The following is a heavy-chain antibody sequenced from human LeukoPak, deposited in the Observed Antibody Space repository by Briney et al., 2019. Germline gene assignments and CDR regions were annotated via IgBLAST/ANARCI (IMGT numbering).Heavy chain of an antibody. V-gene: IGHV1-2*02. D-gene: IGHD4-17*01. Sequence: ASVKVSCKASGYTFTSYGISWVRQAPGQGLEWMGWINPNSGGTNYAQKFQGRVTMTRDTSISTAYMELSRLRSDDTAVYYCARDPFRTVTTYYYGMDVWGQGTTVTVSS. CDR1: GYTFTSYG. CDR2: INPNSGGT. J-gene: IGHJ6*02. CDR3: ARDPFRTVTTYYYGMDV.